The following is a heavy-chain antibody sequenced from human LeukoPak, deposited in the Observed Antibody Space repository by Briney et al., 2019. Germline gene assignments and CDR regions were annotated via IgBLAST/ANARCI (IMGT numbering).Heavy chain of an antibody. D-gene: IGHD4-17*01. Sequence: SETLSLTCTVSGGSISSYYGSWVRQPPEKGLEWIGYIYYSGSTNYNPSLKRRVTISVDTSKNQFSLKLSSVTAADTAVYYCAMDDYGGAFDIWGQGTMVTVSS. V-gene: IGHV4-59*01. CDR3: AMDDYGGAFDI. J-gene: IGHJ3*02. CDR1: GGSISSYY. CDR2: IYYSGST.